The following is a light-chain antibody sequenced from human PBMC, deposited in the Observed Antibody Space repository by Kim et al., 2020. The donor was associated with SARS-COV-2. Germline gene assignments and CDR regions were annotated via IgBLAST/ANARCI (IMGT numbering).Light chain of an antibody. CDR2: DAS. J-gene: IGKJ4*01. Sequence: SLSPGERATLSCRASQSVSSYLAWYQQKPGQAPRLLIHDASNRATGIPARFSGSGSGTDFTLTIISLEPEDFAVYYCQHRSNWPPLFGGGTKVEI. V-gene: IGKV3-11*01. CDR3: QHRSNWPPL. CDR1: QSVSSY.